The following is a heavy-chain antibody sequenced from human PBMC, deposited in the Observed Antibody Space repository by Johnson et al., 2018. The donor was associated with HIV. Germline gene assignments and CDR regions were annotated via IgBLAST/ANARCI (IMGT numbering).Heavy chain of an antibody. CDR3: AKDIGYSSGLGNTAFDM. CDR2: INWNGGRT. D-gene: IGHD6-19*01. Sequence: MLLVESGGGVVRPGGSLRLSCAASGFTFDEYGMSWVRQAPGKGLEWASGINWNGGRTGYADSVQGRFTISRDNAKNSLYLQMSGLRAGDTALYYCAKDIGYSSGLGNTAFDMWGLGTMVNVSS. CDR1: GFTFDEYG. V-gene: IGHV3-20*04. J-gene: IGHJ3*02.